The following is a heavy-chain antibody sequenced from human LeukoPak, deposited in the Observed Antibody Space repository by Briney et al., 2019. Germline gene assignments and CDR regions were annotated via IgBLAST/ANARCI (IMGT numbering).Heavy chain of an antibody. CDR3: AREGAIPGIDP. CDR2: ISYSGRI. CDR1: GYSITSGFS. V-gene: IGHV4-38-2*02. J-gene: IGHJ5*02. Sequence: SETLSLTCAVSGYSITSGFSWGWIQQPPGKILEWIATISYSGRIDYNPSLKSRVTISSDTSKNQFSLRLTSLTAADTAMYYCAREGAIPGIDPWGQGTLVTVSS. D-gene: IGHD2-21*01.